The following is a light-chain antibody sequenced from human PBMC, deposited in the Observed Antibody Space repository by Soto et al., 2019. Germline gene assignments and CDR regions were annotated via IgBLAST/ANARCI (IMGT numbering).Light chain of an antibody. CDR3: QQTYSTPWT. Sequence: DIQMTQSPSSLSASVGDRVTITCRASQNIDSYLNWYQQRPGKAPKLLIHDASSLQSGVPSRFSGSGSGTDFALTINSLQPEDFATIYCQQTYSTPWTFGQGNKVEIK. V-gene: IGKV1-39*01. CDR1: QNIDSY. CDR2: DAS. J-gene: IGKJ1*01.